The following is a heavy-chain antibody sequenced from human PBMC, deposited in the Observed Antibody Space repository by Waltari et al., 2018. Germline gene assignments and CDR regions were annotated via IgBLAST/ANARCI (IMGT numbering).Heavy chain of an antibody. CDR1: GGTLSSHA. V-gene: IGHV1-69*13. D-gene: IGHD5-12*01. CDR3: VATITRGNYFDY. CDR2: IIPIFGTA. Sequence: QVQLVQSGAEVKKPGSSVKVSCKASGGTLSSHAISWVRQAPGQGLEWMGGIIPIFGTANYAQKFQGRVTITADESTSTAYMELSSLRSEDTAVYYCVATITRGNYFDYWGQGTLVTVSS. J-gene: IGHJ4*02.